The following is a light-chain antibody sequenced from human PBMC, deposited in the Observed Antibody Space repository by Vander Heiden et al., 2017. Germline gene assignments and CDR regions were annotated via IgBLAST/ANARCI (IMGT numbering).Light chain of an antibody. Sequence: QTVVPQEPSFSVSPGGTVTLTCGLSSGSVSTSYYPSWYQQTPGQAPRTLIYSTNTRSSGVPDRVSGSILGNKAALTITGAQADDESDYYCVLYKVFGGGTKLTVL. CDR2: STN. CDR3: VLYKV. V-gene: IGLV8-61*01. J-gene: IGLJ3*02. CDR1: SGSVSTSYY.